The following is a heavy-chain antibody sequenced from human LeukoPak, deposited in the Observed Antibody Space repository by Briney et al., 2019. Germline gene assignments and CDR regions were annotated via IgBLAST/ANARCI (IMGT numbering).Heavy chain of an antibody. J-gene: IGHJ4*02. D-gene: IGHD3-3*01. CDR2: VYHSGST. V-gene: IGHV4-4*02. CDR3: ASSTYDFWSGLPL. CDR1: GGSISSSNW. Sequence: SETLSLTCAVSGGSISSSNWWSWVRQPPGKGLEWIGEVYHSGSTNYNPSLKSRVTISVDKSKNQFSLKLSSATAADTAVYYCASSTYDFWSGLPLWGQGTLVTVSS.